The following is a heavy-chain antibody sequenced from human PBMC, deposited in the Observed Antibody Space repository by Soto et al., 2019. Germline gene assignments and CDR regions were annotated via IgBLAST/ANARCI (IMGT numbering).Heavy chain of an antibody. Sequence: ASVKVSCKASGYTFTSYGISWVRQAPGQGLEWMGWISAYNGNTNYAQKLQGRVTMTTDTSTSTAYMELRSLRSDDTAVYYCAREKNEYSSSFDAFDIWGQGTMVTV. J-gene: IGHJ3*02. CDR3: AREKNEYSSSFDAFDI. CDR1: GYTFTSYG. V-gene: IGHV1-18*01. CDR2: ISAYNGNT. D-gene: IGHD6-6*01.